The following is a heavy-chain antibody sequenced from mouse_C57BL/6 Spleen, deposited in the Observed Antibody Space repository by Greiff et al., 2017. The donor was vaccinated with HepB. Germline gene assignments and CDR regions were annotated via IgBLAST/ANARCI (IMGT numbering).Heavy chain of an antibody. CDR3: ARYDRFIDY. D-gene: IGHD2-3*01. V-gene: IGHV1-69*01. J-gene: IGHJ4*01. CDR1: GYTFTSYW. CDR2: IDPSDSYT. Sequence: QVHLQQPGAELVMPGASVKLSCKASGYTFTSYWMHWVKQRPGQGLEWIGEIDPSDSYTNYNQKFKGKSTLTVDKSSSTAYMQLSSLTSEDSAVYYCARYDRFIDYRGQGTSVTVSS.